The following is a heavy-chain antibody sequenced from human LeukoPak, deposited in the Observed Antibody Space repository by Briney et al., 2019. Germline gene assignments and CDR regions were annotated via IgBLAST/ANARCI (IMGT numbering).Heavy chain of an antibody. CDR2: IGSAGDT. CDR1: GFTFSSYD. D-gene: IGHD4-17*01. CDR3: AKDLTVTRVFEKSYLDY. V-gene: IGHV3-13*04. J-gene: IGHJ4*02. Sequence: GGSLRLSCAASGFTFSSYDMHWVRQAIGKGLEWVSVIGSAGDTYYLDSVTGRFTISRENAKNSLYLQMNSLRAGDTAVYYCAKDLTVTRVFEKSYLDYWGQGTLVTVSS.